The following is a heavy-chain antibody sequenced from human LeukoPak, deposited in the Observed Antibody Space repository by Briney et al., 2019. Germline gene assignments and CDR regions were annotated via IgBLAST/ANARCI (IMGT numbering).Heavy chain of an antibody. J-gene: IGHJ4*02. V-gene: IGHV3-30*04. CDR2: ISYDGSNK. CDR1: GFTFSSYA. CDR3: ARGMGMIGDYYFDY. Sequence: GGSLRLSCAASGFTFSSYAMHWVRQAPGKGLEWVAVISYDGSNKYYADSVKGRFTISRDKSKNTLYLQMNSLRAEDTAVYYCARGMGMIGDYYFDYWGQGTLVTVSS. D-gene: IGHD4-17*01.